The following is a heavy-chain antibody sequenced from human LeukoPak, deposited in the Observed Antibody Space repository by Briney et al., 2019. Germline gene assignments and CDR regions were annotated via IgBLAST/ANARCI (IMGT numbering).Heavy chain of an antibody. V-gene: IGHV4-38-2*02. D-gene: IGHD3-10*01. CDR2: IYHSGST. CDR1: GYSISSGYY. Sequence: SETLSLTCAVSGYSISSGYYWGWIRQPPGKGLEWTESIYHSGSTYYNPSLKSRVTISVDTSKNQFSLKLSSVTAADTAVYYCARDRPPNLLLWFGESSNWFDPWGQGTLVTVSS. CDR3: ARDRPPNLLLWFGESSNWFDP. J-gene: IGHJ5*02.